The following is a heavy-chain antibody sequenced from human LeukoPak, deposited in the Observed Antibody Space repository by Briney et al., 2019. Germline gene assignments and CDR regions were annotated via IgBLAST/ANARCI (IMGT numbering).Heavy chain of an antibody. J-gene: IGHJ4*02. Sequence: SETLSLTCTISGDSIGRINYYWGWIRQPPGKGLEWTVSMSYSGHTYYNPSLKSRVTTSIDTSKNQLSLNLKSVTAADTAVYYCARVGEQQLVKKGYFDYWGQGTLVTVSS. CDR2: MSYSGHT. CDR1: GDSIGRINYY. V-gene: IGHV4-39*07. CDR3: ARVGEQQLVKKGYFDY. D-gene: IGHD6-13*01.